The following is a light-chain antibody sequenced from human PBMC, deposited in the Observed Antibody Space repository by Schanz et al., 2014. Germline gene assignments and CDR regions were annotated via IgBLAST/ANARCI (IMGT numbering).Light chain of an antibody. CDR1: SSDVGAYNY. V-gene: IGLV2-8*01. CDR2: EVT. Sequence: QSALTQPPSASGSPGQSVTISCTGTSSDVGAYNYVSWYQQHPGKAPKLMIYEVTKRPSGVPDRFSGSKSGNTASLTISGLQAEDEADYYCCSYTSSSTPEFGGGTKLTVL. J-gene: IGLJ3*02. CDR3: CSYTSSSTPE.